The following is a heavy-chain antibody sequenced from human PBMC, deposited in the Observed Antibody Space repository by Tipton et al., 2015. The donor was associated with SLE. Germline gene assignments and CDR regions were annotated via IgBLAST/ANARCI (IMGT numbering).Heavy chain of an antibody. J-gene: IGHJ4*02. D-gene: IGHD5-12*01. CDR1: GGSISSGGYY. CDR2: IYYSGST. CDR3: ARDRGYGRYFDY. V-gene: IGHV4-31*02. Sequence: LRLSCTVSGGSISSGGYYWSWIRQHPGKGLEWIGYIYYSGSTYYNPSLKSRVTISVDTSKNQFSLKLSSVTAADTAVYYCARDRGYGRYFDYWGQGTLVTVSS.